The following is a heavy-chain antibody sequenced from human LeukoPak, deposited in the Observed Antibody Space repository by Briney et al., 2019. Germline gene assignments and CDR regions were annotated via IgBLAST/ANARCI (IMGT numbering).Heavy chain of an antibody. CDR3: ARGEVTFDY. Sequence: SETLSLTCTVSGGSISSSSYYWGWIRQPPGKGLEWIGSIYYSGSTYYNPSLKSRVTISVDTSKNQFSLKLSSVTAADTAVYYCARGEVTFDYWGQGTLVTVSS. D-gene: IGHD1-26*01. J-gene: IGHJ4*02. CDR1: GGSISSSSYY. CDR2: IYYSGST. V-gene: IGHV4-39*07.